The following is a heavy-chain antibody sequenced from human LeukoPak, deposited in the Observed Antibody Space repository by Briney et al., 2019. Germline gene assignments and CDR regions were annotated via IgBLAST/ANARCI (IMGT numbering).Heavy chain of an antibody. V-gene: IGHV3-30-3*01. CDR3: ARDRAVIYDFWSGPLFDP. CDR1: GFTFSSYA. J-gene: IGHJ5*02. D-gene: IGHD3-3*01. Sequence: GGSLRLSCAASGFTFSSYAMHWVRKAPGKGLEWVAVISYDGSNKYYADSVKGRFTISRDNSKNTLYLQMNSLRAEDTAVYYCARDRAVIYDFWSGPLFDPWGQGTLVTVSS. CDR2: ISYDGSNK.